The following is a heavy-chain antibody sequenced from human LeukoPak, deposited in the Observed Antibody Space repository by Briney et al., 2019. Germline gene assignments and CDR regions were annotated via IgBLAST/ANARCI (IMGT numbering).Heavy chain of an antibody. Sequence: GGSLRLSCTVSGFSVSTSGMSWVRQAQGKGLQTISAISVDGESAYYADSVKGRFTISRDNSKNTLYLQMNSLSTEDTAVYYCAKTTTGYSSGRYPGWPVDYWGQGTLVTVSS. V-gene: IGHV3-23*01. J-gene: IGHJ4*02. CDR2: ISVDGESA. CDR3: AKTTTGYSSGRYPGWPVDY. CDR1: GFSVSTSG. D-gene: IGHD6-19*01.